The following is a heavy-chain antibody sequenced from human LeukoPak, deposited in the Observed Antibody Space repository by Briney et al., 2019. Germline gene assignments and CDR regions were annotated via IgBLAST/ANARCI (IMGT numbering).Heavy chain of an antibody. V-gene: IGHV4-34*01. Sequence: SETLSLPCAVFGGSFSGHYWRWISHSPGKGLEWIGEVDHRGSTNYNPSREGRITSSADTSKNQFSLKLSSVTAADTAVYYCARGPRTGWFDPWGQGTLVTVSS. CDR3: ARGPRTGWFDP. J-gene: IGHJ5*02. D-gene: IGHD3-10*01. CDR1: GGSFSGHY. CDR2: VDHRGST.